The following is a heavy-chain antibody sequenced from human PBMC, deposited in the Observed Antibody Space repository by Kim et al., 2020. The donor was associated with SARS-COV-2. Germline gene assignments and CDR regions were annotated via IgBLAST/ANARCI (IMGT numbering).Heavy chain of an antibody. CDR3: ARDAEYYDFWSGYYTGSRYFDY. CDR2: IKQDGSEK. Sequence: GGSLRLSCAASGFTFSSYWMSWVRQAPGKGLEWVANIKQDGSEKYYVDSVKGRFTISRDNAKNSLYLQMNSLRAEDTAVYYCARDAEYYDFWSGYYTGSRYFDYWGQGTLVTVSS. CDR1: GFTFSSYW. D-gene: IGHD3-3*01. J-gene: IGHJ4*02. V-gene: IGHV3-7*01.